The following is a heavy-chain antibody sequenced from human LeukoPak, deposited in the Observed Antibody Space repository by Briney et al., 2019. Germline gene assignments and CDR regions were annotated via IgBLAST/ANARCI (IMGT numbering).Heavy chain of an antibody. CDR3: ARGRERIVVVMVAFDI. CDR1: GYTFTSYD. V-gene: IGHV1-8*01. J-gene: IGHJ3*02. Sequence: ASLKVSCKASGYTFTSYDINWVRQATGQGLGWMGCMKPNSGNTGYAQKFQGRVTMTRNTSISTAYMELSSLRSEDTAVYYCARGRERIVVVMVAFDIWGQGTMVTVSS. D-gene: IGHD3-22*01. CDR2: MKPNSGNT.